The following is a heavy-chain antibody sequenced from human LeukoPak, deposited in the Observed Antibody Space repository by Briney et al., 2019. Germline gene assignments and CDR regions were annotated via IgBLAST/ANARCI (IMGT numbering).Heavy chain of an antibody. V-gene: IGHV3-21*04. D-gene: IGHD6-13*01. Sequence: GGSLRLSCGASKFTFSSYVMNWVRQAPGKGLEWVSSISSNSYEIYYADSVRGRFTISRDNAKNSLYLQMNSLRAEDTALYYCARSAGGAAAGDFDYWGQGTLVTVSS. J-gene: IGHJ4*02. CDR2: ISSNSYEI. CDR3: ARSAGGAAAGDFDY. CDR1: KFTFSSYV.